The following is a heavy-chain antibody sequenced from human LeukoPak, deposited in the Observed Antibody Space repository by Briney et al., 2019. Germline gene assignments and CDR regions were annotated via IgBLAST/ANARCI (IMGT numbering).Heavy chain of an antibody. D-gene: IGHD2-2*01. Sequence: GGSLRLSCAASGFTFSSYAMHWVRQAPGKGLEWVAVISYDGSNKYYADSVKGRFTISRDNSKNTLYLRMNSLRAEDTAVYYCARDRSSMPFDYWGQGTLVTVSS. CDR1: GFTFSSYA. CDR3: ARDRSSMPFDY. V-gene: IGHV3-30*04. CDR2: ISYDGSNK. J-gene: IGHJ4*02.